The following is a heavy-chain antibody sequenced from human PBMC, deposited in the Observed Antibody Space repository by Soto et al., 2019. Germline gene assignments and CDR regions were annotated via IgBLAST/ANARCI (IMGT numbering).Heavy chain of an antibody. Sequence: GESLKISCKGSGYSFTSYWISWVRQMTGKGLEWMGRIDPSDSYTNYSPSFQGHVTTAADKSTSTAYLQWRSLKASDTAMYYCARSGIPFPYGMEVWGQGTTVTVSS. V-gene: IGHV5-10-1*01. J-gene: IGHJ6*02. CDR2: IDPSDSYT. CDR1: GYSFTSYW. D-gene: IGHD3-10*01. CDR3: ARSGIPFPYGMEV.